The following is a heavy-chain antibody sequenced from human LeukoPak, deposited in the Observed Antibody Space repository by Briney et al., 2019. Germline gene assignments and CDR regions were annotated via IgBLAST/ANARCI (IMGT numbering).Heavy chain of an antibody. D-gene: IGHD6-19*01. V-gene: IGHV4-39*02. CDR1: GGYMSSSSYY. CDR3: VRVRGYWLVRGYLDY. Sequence: SETLSLTCTVSGGYMSSSSYYWGWIRQSPGTGLEWIGSIYYSGANHYNPSLKSRVTMSVDTSKNQFSVKLTSVTATDTAVYYCVRVRGYWLVRGYLDYWGQGTQVTVSS. J-gene: IGHJ4*02. CDR2: IYYSGAN.